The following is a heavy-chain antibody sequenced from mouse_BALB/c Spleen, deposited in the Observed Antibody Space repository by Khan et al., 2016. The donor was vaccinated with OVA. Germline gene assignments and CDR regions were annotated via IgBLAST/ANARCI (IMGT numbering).Heavy chain of an antibody. CDR3: ARGHYGDPFSY. Sequence: EVELVESGGGLVKPGGSLKLSCAASGFTFSDYYMYWTRQTPEKRLEWVATISDGSTYTYYPDSVKGRFTISRDNAKNSLYLQMSSLKSEDTAICYCARGHYGDPFSYWGQGTLVTVSA. V-gene: IGHV5-4*02. J-gene: IGHJ3*01. CDR1: GFTFSDYY. D-gene: IGHD2-13*01. CDR2: ISDGSTYT.